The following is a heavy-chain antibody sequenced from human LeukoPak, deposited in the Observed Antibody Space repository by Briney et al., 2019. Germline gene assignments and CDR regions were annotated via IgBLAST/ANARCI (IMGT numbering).Heavy chain of an antibody. CDR2: IYYSGST. Sequence: SETLSLTCTVSGGSISSGDYYWSWIRQPPGKGLEWIGYIYYSGSTYYNPSLKSRVTISVDTSKNQFSLKLSSVTAADTAVYYCANSAVARDDAFDIWGQGTMVTVSS. J-gene: IGHJ3*02. D-gene: IGHD6-19*01. CDR1: GGSISSGDYY. CDR3: ANSAVARDDAFDI. V-gene: IGHV4-30-4*01.